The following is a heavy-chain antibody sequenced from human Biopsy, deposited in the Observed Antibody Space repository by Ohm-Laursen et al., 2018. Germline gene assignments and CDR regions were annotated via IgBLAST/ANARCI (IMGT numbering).Heavy chain of an antibody. CDR3: VRGRAY. J-gene: IGHJ4*02. CDR1: GSTVSTTY. Sequence: PLSLSCTASGSTVSTTYMSWDRPAPGPGLEWVSIIYLDGNTSYTDSVNGRFTISRDNSKNALDLQMNSLRPADTAKYNCVRGRAYWGQGTLVTVSS. CDR2: IYLDGNT. V-gene: IGHV3-53*01.